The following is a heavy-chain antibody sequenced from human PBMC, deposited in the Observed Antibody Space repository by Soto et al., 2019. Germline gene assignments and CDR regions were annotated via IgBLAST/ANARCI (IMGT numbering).Heavy chain of an antibody. CDR3: ATPIVAFY. J-gene: IGHJ4*02. CDR1: GYTFTSYA. V-gene: IGHV1-3*01. CDR2: INAGNGNT. D-gene: IGHD5-12*01. Sequence: MVSCKASGYTFTSYAIHWVRQAPGQRLEWMGWINAGNGNTKYSQKFQGRVIITRDTSAGTAYMELRSLRSEDTAVYYCATPIVAFYWGQGTLVTVSS.